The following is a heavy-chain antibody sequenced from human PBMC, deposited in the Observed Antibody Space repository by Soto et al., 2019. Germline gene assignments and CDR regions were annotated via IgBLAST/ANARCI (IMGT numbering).Heavy chain of an antibody. V-gene: IGHV4-39*02. Sequence: QLQLQESGPGLVKPSETLSLTCTVSGGSITSASYYWGWVRQPPGKGLEWVGSFHYGGTTYYNPSFKSRVTIFGDTSKNYFSLRVNSVTAADTAVYFCASLAGQIISHWYFDLWGRGTMVAVSS. J-gene: IGHJ2*01. CDR3: ASLAGQIISHWYFDL. D-gene: IGHD3-10*01. CDR2: FHYGGTT. CDR1: GGSITSASYY.